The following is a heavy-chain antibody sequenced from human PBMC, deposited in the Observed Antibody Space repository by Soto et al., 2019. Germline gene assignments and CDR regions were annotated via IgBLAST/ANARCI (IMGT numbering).Heavy chain of an antibody. J-gene: IGHJ4*02. D-gene: IGHD3-3*01. CDR1: GFSLIKEKMG. CDR2: IFSNDEK. V-gene: IGHV2-26*01. Sequence: AAKLGNATGSVTLSITVGGFSLIKEKMGVSWIRQPPGKALEWLAHIFSNDEKSYSTSLKSRLTISKDTSKSQVVLTMTNMGPVDTATYYCARIRSYYDSNFFDYWGQGTLVTVSS. CDR3: ARIRSYYDSNFFDY.